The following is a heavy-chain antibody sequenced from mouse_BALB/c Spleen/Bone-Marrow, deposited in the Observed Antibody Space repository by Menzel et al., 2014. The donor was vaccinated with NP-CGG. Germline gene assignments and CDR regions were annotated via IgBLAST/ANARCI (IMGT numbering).Heavy chain of an antibody. V-gene: IGHV5-6-3*01. Sequence: EVKLVESGGGLVQPGGSLKLSCAASGFTFSSYGMSWVRQTPDKRLELVATINSNGGSTYYPDSVKGRFTISRDNAKNTLYLQMSGLKSEDTAMYYCARSQAYYGNYFDYWGQGTTLTVSS. CDR2: INSNGGST. D-gene: IGHD2-10*01. J-gene: IGHJ2*01. CDR1: GFTFSSYG. CDR3: ARSQAYYGNYFDY.